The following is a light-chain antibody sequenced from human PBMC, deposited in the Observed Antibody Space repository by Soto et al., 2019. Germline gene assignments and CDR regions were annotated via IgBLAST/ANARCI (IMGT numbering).Light chain of an antibody. Sequence: QSALTQPASVSGSPGQSITISCTGTSSDVGSYNLVSWYQQHPGKAPKLMIYEVSKRPSGASSRFSGSKSGNTASLTISGLQAEDEADYYCCSYAGSSTWVFGGGTKLTVL. J-gene: IGLJ2*01. CDR1: SSDVGSYNL. CDR2: EVS. V-gene: IGLV2-23*02. CDR3: CSYAGSSTWV.